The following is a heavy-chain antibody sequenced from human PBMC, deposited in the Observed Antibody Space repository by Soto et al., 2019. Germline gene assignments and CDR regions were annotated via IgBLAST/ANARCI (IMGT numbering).Heavy chain of an antibody. D-gene: IGHD2-21*02. CDR1: GFTFSYYW. CDR2: IHSDGSST. J-gene: IGHJ3*01. CDR3: ARGDRGAFHL. V-gene: IGHV3-74*01. Sequence: PGGSLRLSCAASGFTFSYYWMHWVRQAPGQGLVWVSRIHSDGSSTTYADSVKGRFTISRDNAKNTLYLQMNSLRAEDTAVYYCARGDRGAFHLWGQGTMVTVSS.